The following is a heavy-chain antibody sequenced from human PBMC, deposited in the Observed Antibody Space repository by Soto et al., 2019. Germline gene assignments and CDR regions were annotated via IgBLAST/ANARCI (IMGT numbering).Heavy chain of an antibody. CDR1: GGTFGNSA. V-gene: IGHV1-69*12. CDR3: APDKDRQPLGGNYYYGIDV. Sequence: QVQLVQSGAEVKKPGSSVTVSCKASGGTFGNSAISWVRQAPGQGLEWMGGIIPMFPTPDYAHKFQGRVTITANESTSTVDMELTRLRSEDTSVYSCAPDKDRQPLGGNYYYGIDVWGQGTTVTVSS. CDR2: IIPMFPTP. J-gene: IGHJ6*02.